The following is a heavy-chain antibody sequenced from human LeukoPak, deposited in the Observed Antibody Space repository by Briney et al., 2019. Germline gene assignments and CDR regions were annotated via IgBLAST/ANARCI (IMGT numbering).Heavy chain of an antibody. CDR1: GLTFRNYG. J-gene: IGHJ4*02. V-gene: IGHV3-33*01. CDR2: IWNDGRTN. Sequence: GGSLRLSCAASGLTFRNYGMHWVRQAPGKGLEWVAIIWNDGRTNYYADSVKARFTISRDNSKNTLYLQMNSLRLEDTAVYYCATDGAHKSLDQWGQGTLVTVSS. D-gene: IGHD3-16*01. CDR3: ATDGAHKSLDQ.